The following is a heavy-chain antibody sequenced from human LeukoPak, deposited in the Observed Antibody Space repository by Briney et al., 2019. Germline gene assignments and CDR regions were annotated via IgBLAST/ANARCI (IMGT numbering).Heavy chain of an antibody. D-gene: IGHD2-2*01. CDR3: AKAARYYPSSSCYYSFDI. CDR2: ISGSGDTT. Sequence: GGSLRLSCAASGFTFSSYAMSWVRQAPGKGLECVSTISGSGDTTYYADSVKGRFTVSRDNSKNTLYLQMNSLRAEDTAVYYCAKAARYYPSSSCYYSFDIWGQGTMVTVSS. V-gene: IGHV3-23*01. CDR1: GFTFSSYA. J-gene: IGHJ3*02.